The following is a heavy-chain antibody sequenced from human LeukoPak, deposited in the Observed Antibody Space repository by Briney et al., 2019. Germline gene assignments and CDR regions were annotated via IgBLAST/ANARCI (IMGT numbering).Heavy chain of an antibody. D-gene: IGHD5-18*01. J-gene: IGHJ4*02. V-gene: IGHV4-39*07. CDR2: IYYSGST. CDR1: GGSISSSSYY. CDR3: ARVPYSYGFLFDY. Sequence: PSETLSLTCTVSGGSISSSSYYWGWIRQPPGKGLEWIGSIYYSGSTYYNPSLKSRVTISVDTSKNQFSLKLSSVTAADTAVYYCARVPYSYGFLFDYWGQGTLVTVSS.